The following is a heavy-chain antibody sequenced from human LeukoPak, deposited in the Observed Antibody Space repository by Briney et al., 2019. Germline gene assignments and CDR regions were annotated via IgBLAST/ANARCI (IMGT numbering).Heavy chain of an antibody. CDR3: ARERNFYYFDY. J-gene: IGHJ4*02. Sequence: PGGSLRLSCAASGFTFNDYTMTGVRQAPGKGLEWVSSITGDCNYIFYADSVKGRFTISRDNAQNSLFLELNSLRGEDTAVYYCARERNFYYFDYWGQGALVTVSS. V-gene: IGHV3-21*01. CDR1: GFTFNDYT. CDR2: ITGDCNYI. D-gene: IGHD3-3*01.